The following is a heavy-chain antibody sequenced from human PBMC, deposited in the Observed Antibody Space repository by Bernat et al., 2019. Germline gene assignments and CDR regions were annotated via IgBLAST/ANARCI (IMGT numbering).Heavy chain of an antibody. V-gene: IGHV3-74*01. D-gene: IGHD2-15*01. CDR1: GFTFSSNW. CDR2: INSDGSST. J-gene: IGHJ3*02. CDR3: ARDAGSQKAFDI. Sequence: EVQLVESGGGLVQPGGSLRLSCAAAGFTFSSNWMHWVRQAPGKGLVWVSRINSDGSSTNYADSVQGRFTISRDNAKNTLYLQMNSLRAEDTAVYYCARDAGSQKAFDIWGQGTMVTVSS.